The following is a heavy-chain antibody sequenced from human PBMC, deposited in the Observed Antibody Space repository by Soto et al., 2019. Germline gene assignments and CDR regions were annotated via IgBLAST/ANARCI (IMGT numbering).Heavy chain of an antibody. CDR3: AKVTKRAAAGRYEYYKYGMDV. V-gene: IGHV3-23*01. CDR2: ISGSGGSS. J-gene: IGHJ6*02. D-gene: IGHD6-13*01. CDR1: GFAFSTYA. Sequence: LRLSCAASGFAFSTYAMTWVRQAPGKGLEWVSVISGSGGSSYYAASVKGRFTISRDNSKNTLYLQMNGLRAEDTALYYCAKVTKRAAAGRYEYYKYGMDVWGQGTTVTVSS.